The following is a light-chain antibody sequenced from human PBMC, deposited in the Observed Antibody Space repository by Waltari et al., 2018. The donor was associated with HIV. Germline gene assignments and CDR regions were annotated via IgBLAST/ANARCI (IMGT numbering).Light chain of an antibody. CDR1: NDNVGNQG. Sequence: QAGLTQPPSVSKGLKETATLTCTGNNDNVGNQGAAWLQQHQGQPPRLLVHSSAKRPADISQRFSASRSGNTSSLTITGLQPEDEADYHCSAWDSRLNAWIFGGGTKLTVL. V-gene: IGLV10-54*01. J-gene: IGLJ2*01. CDR3: SAWDSRLNAWI. CDR2: SSA.